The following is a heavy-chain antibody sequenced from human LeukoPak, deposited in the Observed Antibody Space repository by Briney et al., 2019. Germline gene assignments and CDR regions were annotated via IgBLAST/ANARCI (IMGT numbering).Heavy chain of an antibody. V-gene: IGHV4-59*01. CDR1: GGSISSYY. CDR2: ISYSGST. J-gene: IGHJ4*02. D-gene: IGHD4-23*01. Sequence: SETLSLTCTVSGGSISSYYWSWIRQPPGKGLEWIGYISYSGSTNYNPSLKSRVTMSVGTSKNQFSLSLSSVTAADTAVYYCARDYGGKGDYWGQGTLVTVSS. CDR3: ARDYGGKGDY.